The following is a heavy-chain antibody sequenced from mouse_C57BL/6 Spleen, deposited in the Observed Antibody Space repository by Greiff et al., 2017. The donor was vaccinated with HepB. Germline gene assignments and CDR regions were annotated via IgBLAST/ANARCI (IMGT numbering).Heavy chain of an antibody. Sequence: VQLQQSGPELVKPGASVKISCKASGYAFSSSWMNWVKQRPGKGLEWIGRIYPGDGDTNYNGKFKGKATLTADKSSSTAYMQLSSLTSEDSAVYFYARHYSNYVLFDYWGQGTTLTVSS. CDR1: GYAFSSSW. CDR2: IYPGDGDT. J-gene: IGHJ2*01. CDR3: ARHYSNYVLFDY. V-gene: IGHV1-82*01. D-gene: IGHD2-5*01.